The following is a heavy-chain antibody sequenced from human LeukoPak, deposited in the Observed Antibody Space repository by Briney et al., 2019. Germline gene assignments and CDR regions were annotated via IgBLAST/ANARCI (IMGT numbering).Heavy chain of an antibody. CDR2: ISSSSSTI. D-gene: IGHD6-13*01. Sequence: PGGSLRLSCAASGFTFNDAWMNWVRQAPGKGLEWVSYISSSSSTIYYADSVKGRFTISRDNAKNSLYLQMNSLRAEDTAVYYCARRSAAAPGYWGQGTLVTVSS. V-gene: IGHV3-48*01. CDR1: GFTFNDAW. J-gene: IGHJ4*02. CDR3: ARRSAAAPGY.